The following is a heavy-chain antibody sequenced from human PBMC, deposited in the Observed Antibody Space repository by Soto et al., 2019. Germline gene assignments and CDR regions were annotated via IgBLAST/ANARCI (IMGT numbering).Heavy chain of an antibody. J-gene: IGHJ5*02. D-gene: IGHD5-12*01. Sequence: QVQLVQSGAEVKKPGASVKVSCKASGYTFTSYGISWVRQAPGQGLKWMGWIRAYNGNTNYAQKVQGRVTMTTDTSTSTAYMELMSLRSDDTAVYYCARYRATINSFWFDPWAQGTLVTVSS. CDR3: ARYRATINSFWFDP. CDR1: GYTFTSYG. V-gene: IGHV1-18*01. CDR2: IRAYNGNT.